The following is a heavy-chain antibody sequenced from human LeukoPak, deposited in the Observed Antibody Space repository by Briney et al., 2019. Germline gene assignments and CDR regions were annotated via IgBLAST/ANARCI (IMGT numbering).Heavy chain of an antibody. CDR2: INPNSGGT. CDR1: GYTFTGYY. CDR3: ARGGTGGLLRFLEWFRGPPDY. J-gene: IGHJ4*02. Sequence: ASVKVSCKASGYTFTGYYMHWVRQAPGQGLEWMGWINPNSGGTNYAQKFQGRVTMTRDTSISTAYMEPSRLRSDDTAVYYCARGGTGGLLRFLEWFRGPPDYWGQGTLVTVSS. D-gene: IGHD3-3*01. V-gene: IGHV1-2*02.